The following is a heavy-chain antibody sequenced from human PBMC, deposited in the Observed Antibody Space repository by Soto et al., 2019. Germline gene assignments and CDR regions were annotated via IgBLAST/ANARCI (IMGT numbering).Heavy chain of an antibody. CDR3: ARGLFYSSSSEFGY. V-gene: IGHV4-34*01. CDR1: GGSFSGYY. J-gene: IGHJ4*02. D-gene: IGHD6-6*01. CDR2: INHSGST. Sequence: SETLSLTCAVYGGSFSGYYWSWIRQPPGKGLEWIGEINHSGSTNYNPSLKSRVTISVDTSKNQFSLKLSSVTAADTAVYYCARGLFYSSSSEFGYWGQGTLVTVSS.